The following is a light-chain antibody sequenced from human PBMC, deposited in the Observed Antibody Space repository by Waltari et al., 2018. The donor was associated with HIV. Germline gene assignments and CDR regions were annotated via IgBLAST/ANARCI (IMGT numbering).Light chain of an antibody. V-gene: IGLV2-14*01. CDR2: EVS. Sequence: QSALTQPASVSGSLGQSIPISCTGTSSDVGGYNYVSCYQQHPGKASKLMIYEVSNRPSGGSKRFSGSEAGDTASLTISGRQAEDEADYYCSSYTSSSTLVVFGGGTKLTVL. J-gene: IGLJ2*01. CDR1: SSDVGGYNY. CDR3: SSYTSSSTLVV.